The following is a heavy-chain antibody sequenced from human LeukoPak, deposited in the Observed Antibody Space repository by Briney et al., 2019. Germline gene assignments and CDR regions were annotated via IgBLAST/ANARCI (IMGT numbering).Heavy chain of an antibody. D-gene: IGHD2-21*01. CDR3: AKDAISVIDVLDI. J-gene: IGHJ3*02. CDR1: GFTFSNYG. V-gene: IGHV3-30*18. CDR2: ISYDGSNK. Sequence: PGGSLRLSCAASGFTFSNYGMHWVRQAPGKGLEWVAVISYDGSNKYYADSVKGRFTISRDNAKNSLYLQMNNLRPEDTALYYCAKDAISVIDVLDIWGQGTMVTVSS.